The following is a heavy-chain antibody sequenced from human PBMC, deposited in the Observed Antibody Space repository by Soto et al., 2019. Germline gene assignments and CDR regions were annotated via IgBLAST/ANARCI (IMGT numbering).Heavy chain of an antibody. CDR2: IYPGDTDT. CDR1: GYSVSNYW. Sequence: LXISCTASGYSVSNYWSGWVSQMPGKGLEWMGIIYPGDTDTRYSPSFQGQVTISVDKSISTAYLEWRSLKASDTAMYFCALTAPRDHYYAMDVWGQGTTVTVS. J-gene: IGHJ6*02. V-gene: IGHV5-51*01. CDR3: ALTAPRDHYYAMDV. D-gene: IGHD5-18*01.